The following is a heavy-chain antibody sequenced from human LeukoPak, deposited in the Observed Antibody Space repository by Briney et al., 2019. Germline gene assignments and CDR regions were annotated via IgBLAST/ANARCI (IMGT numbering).Heavy chain of an antibody. CDR3: AKWGDYDILTGYYDSDY. CDR2: IVGSGGST. V-gene: IGHV3-23*01. J-gene: IGHJ4*02. CDR1: GFTFSNYA. D-gene: IGHD3-9*01. Sequence: PGASLRLSCAASGFTFSNYAMSWVPQAPGKGLEWVSAIVGSGGSTYYADSVKGRFTISRDNPKNTLYLQMNSLRAEDTAVYYCAKWGDYDILTGYYDSDYWGQGTLVTVSS.